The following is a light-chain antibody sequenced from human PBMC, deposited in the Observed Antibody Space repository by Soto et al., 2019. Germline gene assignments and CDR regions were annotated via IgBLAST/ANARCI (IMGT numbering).Light chain of an antibody. CDR2: WAS. V-gene: IGKV4-1*01. CDR3: QQYYSTSYT. Sequence: DIVMTQSPDSLSVSLGERATINCKSSQSVLYSSNNKNYLAWKRQQPGQPPQLLIYWASTRESRVPYRFSGGGSGTDFTLTISSLQAEDVAVYDCQQYYSTSYTFGKGIKLEIK. CDR1: QSVLYSSNNKNY. J-gene: IGKJ2*01.